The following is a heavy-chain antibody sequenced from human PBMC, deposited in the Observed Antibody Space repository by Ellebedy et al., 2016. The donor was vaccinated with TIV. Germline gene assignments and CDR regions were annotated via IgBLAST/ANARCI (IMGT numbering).Heavy chain of an antibody. V-gene: IGHV3-23*01. CDR3: AKAYQSGSSLRVYCAMDV. Sequence: GGSLRLXCAASGFTFSSYAMSWVRKAPGKGLEWVSTISDSGDSTYYADSVKGRFTISRDNSKNTLYLQMNSLRAEDTAIYYCAKAYQSGSSLRVYCAMDVWGQGTTVAVSS. CDR1: GFTFSSYA. D-gene: IGHD2-2*01. CDR2: ISDSGDST. J-gene: IGHJ6*02.